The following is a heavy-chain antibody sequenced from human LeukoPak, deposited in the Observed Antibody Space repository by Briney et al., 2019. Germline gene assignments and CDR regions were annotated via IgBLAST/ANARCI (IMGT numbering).Heavy chain of an antibody. V-gene: IGHV1-2*02. J-gene: IGHJ4*02. Sequence: ASVKVSCKASGYTFTGYYMHWVRQAPGQGLEWMGWINPNSGGTNYAQKFQGRVTMTRDTSISTAYMELSRLRSEDTAVYYCARAYYDILTGYDYWGQGTLVTVSS. CDR1: GYTFTGYY. CDR2: INPNSGGT. CDR3: ARAYYDILTGYDY. D-gene: IGHD3-9*01.